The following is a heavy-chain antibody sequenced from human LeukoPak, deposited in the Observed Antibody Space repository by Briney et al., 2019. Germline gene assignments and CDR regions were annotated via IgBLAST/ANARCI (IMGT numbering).Heavy chain of an antibody. D-gene: IGHD7-27*01. V-gene: IGHV3-30-3*01. J-gene: IGHJ4*02. Sequence: GGSLRLSCAPSVYTFSINAMVWVRQAPGQGLEWVAVISYGGTNKYYADSVTGRFTISRENSKNTLYLQMSSLTTENTALYYCAIGPTRCSWPGEADYWGQGTLVTVSS. CDR3: AIGPTRCSWPGEADY. CDR1: VYTFSINA. CDR2: ISYGGTNK.